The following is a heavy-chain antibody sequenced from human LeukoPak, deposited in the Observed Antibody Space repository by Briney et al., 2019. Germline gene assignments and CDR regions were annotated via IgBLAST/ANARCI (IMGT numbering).Heavy chain of an antibody. J-gene: IGHJ4*02. V-gene: IGHV3-7*01. Sequence: AGRTLRLLKTAEGFTVRRCRMGWARQDQGNVLEWLANIKQDGSAKYYVDSVNGRFTISRDNAKNSLYLQMNSLRAEDTAVYYCTRKWELDYWGQGTLVTVSS. CDR3: TRKWELDY. D-gene: IGHD1-26*01. CDR2: IKQDGSAK. CDR1: GFTVRRCR.